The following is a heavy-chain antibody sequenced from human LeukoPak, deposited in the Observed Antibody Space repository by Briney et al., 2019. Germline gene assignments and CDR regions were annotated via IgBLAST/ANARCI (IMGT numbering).Heavy chain of an antibody. CDR2: INTDSTYI. V-gene: IGHV3-21*06. Sequence: GGSLRLSCAASVSTFSSYSMNGVRQAPGKSLEGVASINTDSTYIYYADSMKGRFTISRDNAKNSLYLQMNSLRAEDTAVYYCARGFFYGDPFFDYWGPGSLVTVSS. D-gene: IGHD2/OR15-2a*01. J-gene: IGHJ4*02. CDR3: ARGFFYGDPFFDY. CDR1: VSTFSSYS.